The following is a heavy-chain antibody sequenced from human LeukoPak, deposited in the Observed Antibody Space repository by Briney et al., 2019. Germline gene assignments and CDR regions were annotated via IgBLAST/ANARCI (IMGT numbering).Heavy chain of an antibody. CDR3: AKGCARPLDDAYDS. V-gene: IGHV3-33*06. CDR1: GFTFSSYA. CDR2: VWSDGSTK. D-gene: IGHD4/OR15-4a*01. Sequence: GGSLRLSCAASGFTFSSYAINWVRQAPGKGLEWVGNVWSDGSTKNYGDSVKGRFTISRDNSKNTLYLQMNSLRVDDTAVYFCAKGCARPLDDAYDSWGQGTMVTVSS. J-gene: IGHJ3*02.